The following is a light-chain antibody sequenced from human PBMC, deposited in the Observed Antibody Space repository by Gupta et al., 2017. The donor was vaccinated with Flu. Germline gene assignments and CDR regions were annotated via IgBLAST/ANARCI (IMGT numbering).Light chain of an antibody. CDR2: GAS. Sequence: EIVLTQSPGTLSLSPGERATLSCRASQSVSSSYLAWYQQKPGQAPRLLIYGASSRATGIPHRFSGSGSGTDFTLTISRLDPEDFAVYYCQQYGSSPRTFGQGTKVEIK. V-gene: IGKV3-20*01. CDR1: QSVSSSY. J-gene: IGKJ1*01. CDR3: QQYGSSPRT.